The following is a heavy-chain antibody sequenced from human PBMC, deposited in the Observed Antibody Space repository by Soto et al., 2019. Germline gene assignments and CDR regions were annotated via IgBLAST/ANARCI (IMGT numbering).Heavy chain of an antibody. J-gene: IGHJ4*02. V-gene: IGHV1-69*13. CDR2: IIPIFGTA. CDR1: GGTFSSYA. Sequence: SVKVSCKASGGTFSSYAISWVRQAPGQGLGWMGGIIPIFGTANYAQKFQGRVTITADESTSTAYMELSSLRSEDTAVYYCAIRQLWSDFDYWGQGTLDTVSS. D-gene: IGHD5-18*01. CDR3: AIRQLWSDFDY.